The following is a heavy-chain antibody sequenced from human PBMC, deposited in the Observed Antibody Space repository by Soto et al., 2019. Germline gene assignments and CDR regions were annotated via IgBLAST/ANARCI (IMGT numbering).Heavy chain of an antibody. D-gene: IGHD2-8*01. V-gene: IGHV4-4*02. Sequence: SETLSLTCAVSGGSLSSSSWWSFFRQPPGKTLEWLGEIFYSGSTKYNPSLNSRVTISADQSKNDFSLRLSSVTAADTAVYYCVHHGGVPYYHDFWGQGMLVTVSS. CDR3: VHHGGVPYYHDF. CDR2: IFYSGST. J-gene: IGHJ4*02. CDR1: GGSLSSSSW.